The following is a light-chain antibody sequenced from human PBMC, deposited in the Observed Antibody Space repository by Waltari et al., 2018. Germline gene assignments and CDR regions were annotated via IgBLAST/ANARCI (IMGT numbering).Light chain of an antibody. CDR2: RNN. J-gene: IGLJ3*02. Sequence: QSVLTQPPSASGTPGQRVTIPCSGRSSTLGRNSVSWYQHVPGAAPQLLIYRNNQRPSGVPDRFSGSKSGTSASLAISGLRSEDEADYYCAAWDDSLSRWLLGGGTKLTVL. CDR3: AAWDDSLSRWL. CDR1: SSTLGRNS. V-gene: IGLV1-47*01.